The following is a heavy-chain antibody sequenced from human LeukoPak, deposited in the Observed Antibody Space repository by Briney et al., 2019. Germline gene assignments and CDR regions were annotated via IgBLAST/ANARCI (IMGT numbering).Heavy chain of an antibody. CDR1: GFTFSSYS. J-gene: IGHJ6*02. D-gene: IGHD2-15*01. Sequence: PGGSLRLSCAASGFTFSSYSINWVRQAPGKGLEWVSSISSSSSYIYYADSVKGRFTISRDNAKNSLYLQMNSLRAEDTAVYYCARDRVVVVAAHPMGMDVWGQGTTVTVSS. V-gene: IGHV3-21*01. CDR3: ARDRVVVVAAHPMGMDV. CDR2: ISSSSSYI.